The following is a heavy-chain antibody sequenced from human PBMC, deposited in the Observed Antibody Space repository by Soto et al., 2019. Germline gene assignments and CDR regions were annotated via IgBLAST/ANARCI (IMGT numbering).Heavy chain of an antibody. CDR3: ARAPDR. CDR1: GGSISSSSYY. V-gene: IGHV4-30-2*01. CDR2: IYHSGST. J-gene: IGHJ5*02. Sequence: SETLSLTCTVSGGSISSSSYYWGWIRQPPGKGLEWIGYIYHSGSTYYNPSLKSRVTISVDRSKNQFSLKLSSVTAADTAVYYCARAPDRWGQGTLVTAPQ.